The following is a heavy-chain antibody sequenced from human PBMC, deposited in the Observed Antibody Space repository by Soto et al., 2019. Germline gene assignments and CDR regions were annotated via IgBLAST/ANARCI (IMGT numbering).Heavy chain of an antibody. J-gene: IGHJ4*02. D-gene: IGHD1-26*01. Sequence: AASVKVSCKASGYTFTGHYIHWVRQAPEQGPEWMGEIGPESGATRYAQKFQGRVSMTRDMSTTTVYMELNNLSPDDTAVYYCGRGRSGQIVVFYWGQGTPVTVS. CDR1: GYTFTGHY. V-gene: IGHV1-2*02. CDR2: IGPESGAT. CDR3: GRGRSGQIVVFY.